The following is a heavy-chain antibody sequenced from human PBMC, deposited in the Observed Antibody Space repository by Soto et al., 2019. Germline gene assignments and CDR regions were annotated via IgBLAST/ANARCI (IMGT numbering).Heavy chain of an antibody. CDR2: IAYDGGTK. CDR1: GFTFSHYA. V-gene: IGHV3-30-3*01. Sequence: XESLSLSCAASGFTFSHYAMHWVRQAPGKGLEWVTVIAYDGGTKYYANSVKGRFTISRDNSKSILYLQMNSLRAEDTAIYFCARGYGSYYYGLDVWGQGTTVTVSS. D-gene: IGHD3-10*01. J-gene: IGHJ6*02. CDR3: ARGYGSYYYGLDV.